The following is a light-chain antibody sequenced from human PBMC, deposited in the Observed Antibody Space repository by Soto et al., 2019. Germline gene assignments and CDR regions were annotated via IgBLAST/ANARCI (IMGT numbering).Light chain of an antibody. V-gene: IGLV1-44*01. CDR3: AAWDDRLSSYV. J-gene: IGLJ1*01. Sequence: QSVLTQPPSASGTPGQRVTISCSGSSSNIGSNTVNWYQHLPGTAPKLLIFTDDQRPSGVPDRFSGSKSGTSASLAIGGLQSQDEADYYCAAWDDRLSSYVFGPGIKVP. CDR2: TDD. CDR1: SSNIGSNT.